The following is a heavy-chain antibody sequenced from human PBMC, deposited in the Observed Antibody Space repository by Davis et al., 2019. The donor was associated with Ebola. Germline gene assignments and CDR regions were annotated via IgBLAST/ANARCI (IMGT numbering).Heavy chain of an antibody. CDR2: IYHSGST. CDR1: GGSISSSNW. CDR3: ARGVATIENDAFDI. V-gene: IGHV4-4*02. Sequence: SETLSLTCAVSGGSISSSNWWSWVRQPPGKGLEWIGEIYHSGSTNYNPSLKSRVTISVDKSKNQFSLKLSSVTAADTAVYYCARGVATIENDAFDIWGQGTMVTVSS. J-gene: IGHJ3*02. D-gene: IGHD5-12*01.